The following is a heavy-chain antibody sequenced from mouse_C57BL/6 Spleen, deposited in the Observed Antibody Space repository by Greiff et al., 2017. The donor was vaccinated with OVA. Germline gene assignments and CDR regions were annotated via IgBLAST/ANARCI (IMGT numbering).Heavy chain of an antibody. CDR1: GYTFTSYG. D-gene: IGHD1-1*01. V-gene: IGHV1-81*01. Sequence: VQLVESGAELARPWASVKLSCKASGYTFTSYGISWVKQRTGQGLEWIGEIYPRSGNTYYNEKFKGKATLTADKSSSTAYMELRSLTSEDSAVYFCARSDYYGSSYPWYFDYWGQGTTLTVSS. CDR2: IYPRSGNT. J-gene: IGHJ2*01. CDR3: ARSDYYGSSYPWYFDY.